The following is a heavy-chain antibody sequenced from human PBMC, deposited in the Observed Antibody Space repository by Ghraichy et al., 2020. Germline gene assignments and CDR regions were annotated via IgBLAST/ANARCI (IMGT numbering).Heavy chain of an antibody. J-gene: IGHJ4*02. D-gene: IGHD2-15*01. Sequence: ASVKVSCKVSGYTLTELSMHWVRQAPGKGLEWMGGFDPEDGETIYAQKFQGRVTMTEDTSTDTAYMELSSLRSEDTAVYYCATSEGISCSGGSCYGLTSDSQYYFDYWGQGTLVTVSS. V-gene: IGHV1-24*01. CDR1: GYTLTELS. CDR3: ATSEGISCSGGSCYGLTSDSQYYFDY. CDR2: FDPEDGET.